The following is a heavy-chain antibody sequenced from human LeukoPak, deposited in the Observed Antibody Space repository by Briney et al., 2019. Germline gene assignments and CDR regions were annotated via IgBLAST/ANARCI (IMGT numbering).Heavy chain of an antibody. CDR2: IRYDGSNK. V-gene: IGHV3-30*02. D-gene: IGHD1-1*01. CDR3: ARRRVQRDRYFDY. J-gene: IGHJ4*02. CDR1: GFTFSSYG. Sequence: GGSLRLSCAASGFTFSSYGMHWVRQAPGKGLEWVAFIRYDGSNKYYADSVKGRFTISRDNSKNTLYLQMNSLRAEDTAVYYCARRRVQRDRYFDYWGQGTLVTVSS.